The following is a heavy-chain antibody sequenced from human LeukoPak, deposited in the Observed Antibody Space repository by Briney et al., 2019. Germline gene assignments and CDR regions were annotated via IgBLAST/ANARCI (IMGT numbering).Heavy chain of an antibody. CDR2: IDPNSGGT. Sequence: ASVNVSCKASGYIFTDFHIHWVRQAPGQGLEWMGWIDPNSGGTNYAQKFQGRVTMTRDTSISTAYMELSRLISDDTAIYYCARDDSTSSQNAFDIWGQGTMVTVSS. CDR1: GYIFTDFH. J-gene: IGHJ3*02. D-gene: IGHD6-6*01. V-gene: IGHV1-2*02. CDR3: ARDDSTSSQNAFDI.